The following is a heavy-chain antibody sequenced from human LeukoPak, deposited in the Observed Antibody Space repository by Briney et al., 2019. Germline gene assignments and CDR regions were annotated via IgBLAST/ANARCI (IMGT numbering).Heavy chain of an antibody. CDR2: ISGTGGST. CDR1: GFTFSHYA. CDR3: ATIGLP. J-gene: IGHJ5*02. V-gene: IGHV3-64*01. D-gene: IGHD1-26*01. Sequence: PGGSLRLSCAGSGFTFSHYAMHWVRQAPGKGLEYISGISGTGGSTSYVNSMKGGFTISRDNSKNTLYLQMGSLRSEDTVVYYCATIGLPWGQGTLVTVSS.